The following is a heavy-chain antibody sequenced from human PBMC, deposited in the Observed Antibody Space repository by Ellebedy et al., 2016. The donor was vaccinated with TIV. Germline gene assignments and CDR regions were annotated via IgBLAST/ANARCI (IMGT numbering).Heavy chain of an antibody. Sequence: GESLKISCAASGFTLSDYYMDWIRQAPGKGLEWVGRSRSKADRYTTEYAPSVKGRFIVSRDASKNSLYLQMNSLKTEDTATYYCSRGRSGSCFDDWGQGTLVAVSS. CDR2: SRSKADRYTT. CDR3: SRGRSGSCFDD. CDR1: GFTLSDYY. D-gene: IGHD3-10*01. V-gene: IGHV3-72*01. J-gene: IGHJ4*02.